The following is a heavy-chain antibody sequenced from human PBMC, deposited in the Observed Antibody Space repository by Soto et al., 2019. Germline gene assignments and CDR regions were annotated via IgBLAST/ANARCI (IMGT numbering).Heavy chain of an antibody. V-gene: IGHV3-15*01. D-gene: IGHD1-26*01. CDR2: IKSKTDGGTT. Sequence: EVQLVESGGGLVKPGGSLRLSCAASGFTFSNAWMSRVRQAPGKGLEWVGRIKSKTDGGTTDYAAPVKGRFTISRDDSKNTLYLQMNSLKTEDTAVYYCTTDEIPYSGSSPGFDYWGQGTLVTVSS. J-gene: IGHJ4*02. CDR3: TTDEIPYSGSSPGFDY. CDR1: GFTFSNAW.